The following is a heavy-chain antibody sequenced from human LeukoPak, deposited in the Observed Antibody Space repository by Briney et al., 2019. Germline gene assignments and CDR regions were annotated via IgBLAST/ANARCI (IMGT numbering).Heavy chain of an antibody. D-gene: IGHD3-10*01. CDR3: ATDSTSYYYGSGSPYYYYYMDV. J-gene: IGHJ6*03. V-gene: IGHV1-24*01. CDR2: FDPEDGET. CDR1: GYTLTELS. Sequence: ASVKASCKVSGYTLTELSMHWVRQAPGKGLEWMGGFDPEDGETIYAQKFQVRVTMTEDTSTDTAYMELSSLRSEDTAVYYCATDSTSYYYGSGSPYYYYYMDVWGKGTTVTISS.